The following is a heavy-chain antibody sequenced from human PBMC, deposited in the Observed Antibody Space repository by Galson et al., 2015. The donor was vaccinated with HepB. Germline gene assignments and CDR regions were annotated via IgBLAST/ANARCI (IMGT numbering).Heavy chain of an antibody. CDR1: GFTFDDYT. J-gene: IGHJ6*02. D-gene: IGHD3-9*01. Sequence: SLRLSCAASGFTFDDYTMHWVRQAPGKGLEWVSLISWDGGSTYYADSVKGRFTISRDNSKNSLYLQMNSLRTGDTALYYCAKDIISNYDILTGYFNYYYGMDVWGQGTTVTVSS. V-gene: IGHV3-43*01. CDR3: AKDIISNYDILTGYFNYYYGMDV. CDR2: ISWDGGST.